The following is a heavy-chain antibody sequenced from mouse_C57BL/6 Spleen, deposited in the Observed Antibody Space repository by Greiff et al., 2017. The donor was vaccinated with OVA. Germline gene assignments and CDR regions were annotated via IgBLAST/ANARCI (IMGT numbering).Heavy chain of an antibody. CDR3: ARSISGYYAMDY. D-gene: IGHD3-2*02. CDR2: IDPSDSET. V-gene: IGHV1-52*01. CDR1: GYTFTSYW. J-gene: IGHJ4*01. Sequence: QVQLQQPGAELVRPGSSVKLSCKASGYTFTSYWMHWVKQRPIQGLEWIGNIDPSDSETHYNQKFKDKATLTVDKSSSTAYMQLSSLTSEDSAVYYCARSISGYYAMDYWGQGTSVTVSS.